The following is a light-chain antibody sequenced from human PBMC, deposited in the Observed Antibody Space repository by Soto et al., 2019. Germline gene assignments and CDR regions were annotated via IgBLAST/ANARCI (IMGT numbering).Light chain of an antibody. V-gene: IGKV3-20*01. CDR3: QHYYSLSSEYT. Sequence: EIVLTQSPGTLSLSPGERATLSCRASQTIRYNYLAWYQQKPGQSPRLLIYGISARASDIPDRFSVSGSGTDFTLTINRLEPEDSAIYYCQHYYSLSSEYTFGQGTKLEIK. J-gene: IGKJ2*01. CDR1: QTIRYNY. CDR2: GIS.